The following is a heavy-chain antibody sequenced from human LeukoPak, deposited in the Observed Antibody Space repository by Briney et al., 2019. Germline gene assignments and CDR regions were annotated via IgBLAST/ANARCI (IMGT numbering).Heavy chain of an antibody. D-gene: IGHD3-16*01. J-gene: IGHJ4*02. V-gene: IGHV3-33*01. Sequence: PGRCLRLSCAASGFTFSMFGIHGVPHARGKGREGVAVIWNEGSNKYYADSVKGRFTISRDNSKDTLYLQMNSLRVEDTAVYYCARAVGPFDYWGQGTLVTVSS. CDR1: GFTFSMFG. CDR3: ARAVGPFDY. CDR2: IWNEGSNK.